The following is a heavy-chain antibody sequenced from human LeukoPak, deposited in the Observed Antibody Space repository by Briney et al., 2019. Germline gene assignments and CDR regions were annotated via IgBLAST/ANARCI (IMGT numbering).Heavy chain of an antibody. CDR3: ARAGYYDSSGTGLFDY. CDR1: GGSISSSSYY. D-gene: IGHD3-22*01. J-gene: IGHJ4*02. CDR2: IYYSGST. V-gene: IGHV4-39*01. Sequence: MPSETLSLTCTVSGGSISSSSYYWGWIRQPPGKGLEWIGSIYYSGSTYYNPSLKSRVTISVDTSKNQFSLKLSSVTAADTAVYYCARAGYYDSSGTGLFDYWGQGTLVTVSS.